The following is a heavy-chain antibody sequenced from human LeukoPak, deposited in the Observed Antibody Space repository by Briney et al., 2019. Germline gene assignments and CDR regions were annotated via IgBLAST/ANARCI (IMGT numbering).Heavy chain of an antibody. Sequence: SQTLSLTCTVSGGSLSSGDYYWRWLRQPPGKGLEWCGYFYYSGSTYYNPSLKSRVTISVDTSKNQFSLKLSSVTAADTAVYYGARFYGAGAFDYWGQGTLVTVSS. CDR3: ARFYGAGAFDY. V-gene: IGHV4-30-4*01. CDR1: GGSLSSGDYY. J-gene: IGHJ4*02. D-gene: IGHD3-10*01. CDR2: FYYSGST.